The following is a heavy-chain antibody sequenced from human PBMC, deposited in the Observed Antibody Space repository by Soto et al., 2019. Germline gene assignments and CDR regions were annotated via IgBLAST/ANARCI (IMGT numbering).Heavy chain of an antibody. V-gene: IGHV4-30-2*01. J-gene: IGHJ5*02. Sequence: QLQLQESGSGLVKPSQTLSLTCAVSGGSISSGNSYSWSWFRQPLGKGLEWIGSISHTGSTSYNPSLKGRVSMSVDKSKNQFSLRLSSVTAADTAVYFCARAVAPYLGTWFDPWGQGTLVSVSS. CDR2: ISHTGST. CDR3: ARAVAPYLGTWFDP. D-gene: IGHD3-16*01. CDR1: GGSISSGNSYS.